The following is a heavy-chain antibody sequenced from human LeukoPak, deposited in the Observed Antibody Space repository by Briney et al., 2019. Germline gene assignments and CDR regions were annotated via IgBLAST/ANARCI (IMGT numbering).Heavy chain of an antibody. D-gene: IGHD2-15*01. V-gene: IGHV4-34*01. J-gene: IGHJ5*02. CDR2: INHSGST. CDR1: GGSFSGYY. CDR3: ARGAGYYCSGGSCYSMNWFDP. Sequence: SETLSLTCAVHGGSFSGYYWSWIRQPPGKGLEWIGEINHSGSTNYNPSLKSRVTISVDTSKNQFSLKLSSVTAADTAVYYCARGAGYYCSGGSCYSMNWFDPWGQEPWSPSPQ.